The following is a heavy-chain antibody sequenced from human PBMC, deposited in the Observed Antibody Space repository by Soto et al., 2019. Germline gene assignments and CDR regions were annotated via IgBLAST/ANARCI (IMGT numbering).Heavy chain of an antibody. J-gene: IGHJ4*02. CDR3: AREGSSGWSVEGY. Sequence: QVQLVQSGAEVKKPGSSVKVSCKASGGTFSSYTISWVRQAPGQGLEWMGRIIPILGIANYAQKFQGRVTITADKSTSTAYMELSSLRSEDTAVYYCAREGSSGWSVEGYRGQGTLVTVSS. CDR2: IIPILGIA. V-gene: IGHV1-69*08. CDR1: GGTFSSYT. D-gene: IGHD6-19*01.